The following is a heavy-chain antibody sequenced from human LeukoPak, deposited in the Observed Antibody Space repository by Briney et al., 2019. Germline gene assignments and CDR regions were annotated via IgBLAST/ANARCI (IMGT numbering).Heavy chain of an antibody. CDR1: GGSINNFY. J-gene: IGHJ4*01. D-gene: IGHD2-8*02. Sequence: PSETLSLTCTVSGGSINNFYWSWIRQSPGKGLEWIGYVHSSGRTDYNPSLRSRVSMSADTSKSQLSLRLTSVTAADTAVYFCARHDEECPGEYCFLLSFDYWGPGSLVTVPS. CDR3: ARHDEECPGEYCFLLSFDY. CDR2: VHSSGRT. V-gene: IGHV4-59*08.